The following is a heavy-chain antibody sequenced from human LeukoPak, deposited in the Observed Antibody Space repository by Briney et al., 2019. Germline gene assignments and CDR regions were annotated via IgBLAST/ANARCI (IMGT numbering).Heavy chain of an antibody. D-gene: IGHD2-15*01. J-gene: IGHJ4*02. CDR1: GFTVSSNY. Sequence: GGSLRLSCAASGFTVSSNYMSWGRQAPGKGLGRDSVIYSGGSTYYTDSVMGRSTLSRAKSMNTLYLQMKSLRAEDTAVCYCARDRLYCSGGSCYPYYFDYWGQGTLVTVSS. CDR2: IYSGGST. CDR3: ARDRLYCSGGSCYPYYFDY. V-gene: IGHV3-66*01.